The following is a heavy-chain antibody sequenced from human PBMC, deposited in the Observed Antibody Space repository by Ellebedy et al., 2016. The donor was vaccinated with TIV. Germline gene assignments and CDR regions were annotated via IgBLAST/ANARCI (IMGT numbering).Heavy chain of an antibody. J-gene: IGHJ4*02. CDR2: INPIVGYA. V-gene: IGHV1-46*01. D-gene: IGHD2/OR15-2a*01. CDR1: GYTFSNYY. CDR3: ARGRVVPNGILYFFDQ. Sequence: ASVKVSCKASGYTFSNYYMHWVRQVPGQGLEWMGIINPIVGYANYALRFEGRVTMTRDTSTSTVHMELSSLTSDDTAVYYCARGRVVPNGILYFFDQWGQGTLVTVSS.